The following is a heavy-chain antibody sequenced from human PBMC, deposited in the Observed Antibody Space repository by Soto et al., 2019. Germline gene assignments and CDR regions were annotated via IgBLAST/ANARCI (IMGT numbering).Heavy chain of an antibody. V-gene: IGHV3-33*01. CDR2: IWYDGSNK. J-gene: IGHJ6*02. CDR1: GFTFSSYG. Sequence: GGSLRLSCAASGFTFSSYGMHWVRQAPGKGLEWVAVIWYDGSNKYYADSVKGRFTISRDNSKNTLYLQMNSLRAEDAAVYYCARDCYDFWSGYRPDYYYYYYGMDVWGQGTTVTVSS. CDR3: ARDCYDFWSGYRPDYYYYYYGMDV. D-gene: IGHD3-3*01.